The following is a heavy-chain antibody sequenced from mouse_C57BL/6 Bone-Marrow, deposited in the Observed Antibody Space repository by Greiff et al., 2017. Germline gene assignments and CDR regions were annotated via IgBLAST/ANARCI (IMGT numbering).Heavy chain of an antibody. Sequence: EVQRVASGGGLVKPGGSLKLSCAASGFTFSSYTMSWVRQTPEKRLQWVAAISGGGGNTYYPYSVKGRFTISRDNDKNILYLQMSSLRSEDTALYYCSRQITTVLATKYFDVWGTGTTVTVSS. CDR3: SRQITTVLATKYFDV. D-gene: IGHD1-1*01. J-gene: IGHJ1*03. CDR2: ISGGGGNT. V-gene: IGHV5-9*01. CDR1: GFTFSSYT.